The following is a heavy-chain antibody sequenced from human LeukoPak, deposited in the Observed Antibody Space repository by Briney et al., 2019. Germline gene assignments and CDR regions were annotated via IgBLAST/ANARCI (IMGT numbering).Heavy chain of an antibody. J-gene: IGHJ3*02. CDR3: ARSGPAAGRPGAFNI. V-gene: IGHV4-39*07. CDR1: GCSVSSSSFY. Sequence: PSETLSLTCTLSGCSVSSSSFYWGWVRQPPGKGLECIGTIYYSGITYYSSSLKSRVTISVDTSKNQFSLKLSSVTAADTAVYFCARSGPAAGRPGAFNIWGQGTLVTVSS. CDR2: IYYSGIT. D-gene: IGHD2-2*01.